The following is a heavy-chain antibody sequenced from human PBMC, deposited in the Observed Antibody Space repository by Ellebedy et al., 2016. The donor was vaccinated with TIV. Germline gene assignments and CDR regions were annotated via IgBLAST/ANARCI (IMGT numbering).Heavy chain of an antibody. CDR3: ARSGLGSYYYYFDY. J-gene: IGHJ4*02. Sequence: GRFTISRDNSKNTLYLQMNSLRAEDTAVYYCARSGLGSYYYYFDYWGQGTLVSVSS. D-gene: IGHD3-10*01. V-gene: IGHV3-30*07.